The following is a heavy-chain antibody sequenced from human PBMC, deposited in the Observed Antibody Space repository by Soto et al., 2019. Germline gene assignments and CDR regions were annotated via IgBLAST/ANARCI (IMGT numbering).Heavy chain of an antibody. CDR1: AGFFSGHY. D-gene: IGHD1-26*01. J-gene: IGHJ4*02. CDR2: INHSGST. V-gene: IGHV4-34*01. Sequence: SASLSLTRAFYAGFFSGHYWGWIRQPPGKGLEWIGDINHSGSTNYNPSLKSRVTISVDTSKNQLSLRLSSVTAADTAVYYCSMWVVGKNFDYWGQGTLVTVSS. CDR3: SMWVVGKNFDY.